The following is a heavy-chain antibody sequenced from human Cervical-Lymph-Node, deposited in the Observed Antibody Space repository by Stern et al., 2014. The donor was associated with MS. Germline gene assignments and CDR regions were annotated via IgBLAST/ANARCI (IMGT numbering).Heavy chain of an antibody. Sequence: MQLEESGPGLVKPSGTLSLICVVSGDSISGSHLWRWVRQPPGKGVEWVGXIFHSGRSKYNPSLKSRVTLSVAKSKNQFSLKLSSVTTADTAVYYCARGIDYYDCSGLSPNLDYWGQGTLVTVSS. V-gene: IGHV4-4*02. CDR3: ARGIDYYDCSGLSPNLDY. D-gene: IGHD3-22*01. CDR2: IFHSGRS. CDR1: GDSISGSHL. J-gene: IGHJ4*02.